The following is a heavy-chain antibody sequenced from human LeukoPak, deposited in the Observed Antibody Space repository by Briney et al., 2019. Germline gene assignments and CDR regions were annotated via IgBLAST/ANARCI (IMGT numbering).Heavy chain of an antibody. CDR3: AREDSGSGPHYYYMGV. D-gene: IGHD3-10*01. V-gene: IGHV4-31*03. CDR1: GGSISSGGYY. J-gene: IGHJ6*03. CDR2: IYYSGST. Sequence: SETLSLTCTVSGGSISSGGYYWSWIRQHPGKGLEWIGYIYYSGSTYYNPSLKSRVTISVDTSKNQFSLKLSSVTAADTAVYYCAREDSGSGPHYYYMGVWGKGTTVTVSS.